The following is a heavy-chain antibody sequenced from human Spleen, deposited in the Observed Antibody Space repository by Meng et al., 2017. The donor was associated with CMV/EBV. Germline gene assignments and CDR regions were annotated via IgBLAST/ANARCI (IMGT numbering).Heavy chain of an antibody. J-gene: IGHJ6*02. CDR2: ISGYDGNT. CDR1: GGTFSSYA. CDR3: AREMGTRSSHGMDV. D-gene: IGHD6-13*01. V-gene: IGHV1-18*01. Sequence: ASVKVSCKASGGTFSSYAISWVRQAPGQGLEWMGWISGYDGNTNYAQKFQDRVTMTIGTSTSTGYMELRSLRSDDTAVYYCAREMGTRSSHGMDVWGQGTTVTVSS.